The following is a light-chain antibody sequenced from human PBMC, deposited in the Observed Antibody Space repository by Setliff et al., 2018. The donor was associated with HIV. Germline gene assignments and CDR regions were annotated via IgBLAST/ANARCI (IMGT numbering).Light chain of an antibody. Sequence: QSALAQPRSVSGSPGQSVTISCTGTSNDVGGYNFVSWYQQHPDKAPKVIIYDVTKRPSGVPDRFSGSKSDNTASLTISGLQAEDEADYYCCSYTRDNTISRVFGTGTKVTVL. V-gene: IGLV2-11*01. CDR1: SNDVGGYNF. CDR2: DVT. J-gene: IGLJ1*01. CDR3: CSYTRDNTISRV.